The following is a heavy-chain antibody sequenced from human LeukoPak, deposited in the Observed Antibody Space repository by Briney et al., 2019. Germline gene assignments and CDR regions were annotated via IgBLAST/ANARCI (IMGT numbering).Heavy chain of an antibody. J-gene: IGHJ6*02. V-gene: IGHV4-34*01. Sequence: SETLSLTCAVYGGSFSGYYWSWIRRPPGKGLEWIGEINHSGSTNYNPSLKSRVTISVDTSKNQFSLKLSSVTAADTAVYYCARDSIGMGFGANYGMDVWGQGTTVTVSS. CDR2: INHSGST. D-gene: IGHD3-10*01. CDR3: ARDSIGMGFGANYGMDV. CDR1: GGSFSGYY.